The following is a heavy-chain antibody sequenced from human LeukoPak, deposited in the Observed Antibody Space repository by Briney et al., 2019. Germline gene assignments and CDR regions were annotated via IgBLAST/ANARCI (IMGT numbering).Heavy chain of an antibody. CDR1: GFTFSTYS. J-gene: IGHJ4*02. CDR2: ISTGSSTI. Sequence: PGGSLRLSCAASGFTFSTYSMIWVRQAPGGGLEWVSYISTGSSTIHYADSVQGRFTISRDNAKNSLYLQMNSLRDEDTAVYYCARANWNDFDHWGQGTLVTVSS. V-gene: IGHV3-48*02. CDR3: ARANWNDFDH. D-gene: IGHD1-1*01.